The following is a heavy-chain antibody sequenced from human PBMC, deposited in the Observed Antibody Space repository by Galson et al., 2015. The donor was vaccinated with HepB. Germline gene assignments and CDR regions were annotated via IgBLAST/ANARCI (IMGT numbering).Heavy chain of an antibody. J-gene: IGHJ6*02. Sequence: SLRLSCAASGFTVSSDYMNWVRQAPGKGLEWVSVIYTGGSTYYADSVKGRFTISRDNSKNTVYLQMNSLRPEDTAVYYCAGLLYNWNSNYYYGMDVWGPGTTVTVSS. CDR3: AGLLYNWNSNYYYGMDV. V-gene: IGHV3-66*02. CDR1: GFTVSSDY. CDR2: IYTGGST. D-gene: IGHD1-20*01.